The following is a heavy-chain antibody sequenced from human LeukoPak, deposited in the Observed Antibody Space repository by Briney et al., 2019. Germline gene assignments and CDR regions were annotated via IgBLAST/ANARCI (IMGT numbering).Heavy chain of an antibody. D-gene: IGHD6-13*01. Sequence: PGGSQRLSCAASGFTFSNHGLHWVRQAPGKGLEWVAFIRYDVSNKYYADSVEGRFTISRDNSKNTLYLQVNSLRAEDSAMYYCAKGGRDDSSSVHYWHQGTLVTVSS. CDR1: GFTFSNHG. CDR3: AKGGRDDSSSVHY. CDR2: IRYDVSNK. J-gene: IGHJ4*02. V-gene: IGHV3-30*02.